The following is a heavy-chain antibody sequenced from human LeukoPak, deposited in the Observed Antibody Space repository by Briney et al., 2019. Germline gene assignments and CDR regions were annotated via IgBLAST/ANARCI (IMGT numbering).Heavy chain of an antibody. CDR3: ARLSRYTIFGVVREGWFDP. J-gene: IGHJ5*02. CDR2: ISAYNGNT. V-gene: IGHV1-18*01. D-gene: IGHD3-3*01. CDR1: GYTFTSYG. Sequence: VAAVKVSFKASGYTFTSYGISCVRQAPRQGLEWMGWISAYNGNTNYAQKLQGRVTITTDTSTSTAYMELRSLRSDDTGVYYCARLSRYTIFGVVREGWFDPWGQGTLVTVSS.